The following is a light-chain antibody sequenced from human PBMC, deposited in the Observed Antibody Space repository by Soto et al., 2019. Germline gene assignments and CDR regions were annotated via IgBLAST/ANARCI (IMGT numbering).Light chain of an antibody. CDR1: SSDVGTYNL. J-gene: IGLJ1*01. CDR2: EVT. V-gene: IGLV2-23*02. CDR3: CSYAGSSSSI. Sequence: QSVLTQPASVSGSPGQSITISCSGTSSDVGTYNLVSWYQQYPCKAPRLMIYEVTKRPSGVSNRFSGSKSGNTASLTISGLQPEDEADYYCCSYAGSSSSIFGTGTKVTVL.